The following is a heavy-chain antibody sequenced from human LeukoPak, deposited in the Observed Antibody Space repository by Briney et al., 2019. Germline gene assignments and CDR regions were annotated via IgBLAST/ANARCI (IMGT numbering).Heavy chain of an antibody. J-gene: IGHJ4*02. D-gene: IGHD2/OR15-2a*01. Sequence: TGGSLRLSCAPSGFMFSRHWMSWVRQAPGKGPEWVANIKQDGSERCYVDSVKGRFTISRDNAKNSLYLQMNSLRAEDTAVYYCARDGGHSTDFDYWGQGTLVTVSS. CDR3: ARDGGHSTDFDY. CDR1: GFMFSRHW. V-gene: IGHV3-7*01. CDR2: IKQDGSER.